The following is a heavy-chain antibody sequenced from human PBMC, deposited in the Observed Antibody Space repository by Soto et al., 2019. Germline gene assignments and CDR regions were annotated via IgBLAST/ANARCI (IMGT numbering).Heavy chain of an antibody. D-gene: IGHD2-21*02. CDR2: FDPEDGET. V-gene: IGHV1-24*01. Sequence: ASAKVSRKLSGYTLTELSMHRVRQAPGKGLEWMGGFDPEDGETIYAQKSQGRVTMTEDTSTDTAYMELSSLRSEGTAVYYCAATVVVLTARSGPDAEKNDAFDIWGQGTTVTVSS. J-gene: IGHJ3*02. CDR1: GYTLTELS. CDR3: AATVVVLTARSGPDAEKNDAFDI.